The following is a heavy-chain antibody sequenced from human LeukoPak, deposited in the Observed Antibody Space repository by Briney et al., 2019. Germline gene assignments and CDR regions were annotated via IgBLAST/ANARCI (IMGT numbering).Heavy chain of an antibody. V-gene: IGHV4-59*01. Sequence: SETLSLTCTVSGGSISSYYWSWIRQPPGKGLEWIGYIYYSGNTNYNPSLKSRVTISVDTSKNQFSLKLSSVTAADTAVYYCARDPAQAGYFDYWGQGTLVTVSS. CDR1: GGSISSYY. D-gene: IGHD3-10*01. CDR2: IYYSGNT. J-gene: IGHJ4*02. CDR3: ARDPAQAGYFDY.